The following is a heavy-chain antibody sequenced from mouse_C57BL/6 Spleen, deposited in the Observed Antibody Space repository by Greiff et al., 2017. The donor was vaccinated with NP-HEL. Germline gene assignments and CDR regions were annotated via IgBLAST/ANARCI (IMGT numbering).Heavy chain of an antibody. CDR1: GYTFTSYW. V-gene: IGHV1-52*01. D-gene: IGHD2-3*01. J-gene: IGHJ4*01. Sequence: QVQLQQPGAELVRPGSSVKLSCKASGYTFTSYWMHLVKQRPIQGLEWIGNIDPSDSETHYNQKFKDKATLTVDKSSSTAYMQLSSLTSEDSAVYYCARADGYYDYYAMDYWGQGTSVTVSS. CDR3: ARADGYYDYYAMDY. CDR2: IDPSDSET.